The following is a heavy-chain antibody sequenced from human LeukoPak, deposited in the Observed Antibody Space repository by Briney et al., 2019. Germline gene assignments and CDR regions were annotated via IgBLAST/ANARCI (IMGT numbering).Heavy chain of an antibody. CDR1: GGSISSSRYY. Sequence: PSETLSLTCTVSGGSISSSRYYWGWIRQPPGKGLEWVSVIYSGGSTYYADSVKGRFTISRDNSKNTLYLQMNSLRAEDTAVYYCARESTVAGNDYWGQGTLVTVSS. J-gene: IGHJ4*02. CDR2: IYSGGST. V-gene: IGHV3-66*01. D-gene: IGHD6-19*01. CDR3: ARESTVAGNDY.